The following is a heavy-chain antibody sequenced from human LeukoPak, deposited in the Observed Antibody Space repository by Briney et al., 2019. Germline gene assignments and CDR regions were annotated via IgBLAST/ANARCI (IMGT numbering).Heavy chain of an antibody. D-gene: IGHD2-21*01. V-gene: IGHV3-23*01. CDR3: AKEGFPLAYCGGDCYAQFDY. CDR2: ISGSGGST. J-gene: IGHJ4*02. Sequence: GGSLRLSCAASGFTFSSYAMSWVRQAPGKGLEWVSAISGSGGSTYYADSVKGRFTISRDNSKNTLYLQMNSLRAEDTAVYYCAKEGFPLAYCGGDCYAQFDYWGQGTLVTVSS. CDR1: GFTFSSYA.